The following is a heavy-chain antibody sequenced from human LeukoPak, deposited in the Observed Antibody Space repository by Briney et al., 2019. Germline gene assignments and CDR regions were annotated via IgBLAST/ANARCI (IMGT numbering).Heavy chain of an antibody. V-gene: IGHV4-30-2*01. CDR1: GGSISSGGYS. CDR2: IYHSGST. Sequence: SQTLSLTCAVSGGSISSGGYSWSWIRQPPGKGLEWIGYIYHSGSTYYNPSLKSRVTISVDRSKNQFSLKLSSVTAADTAVYYCARVTPDSSGYYSDYWGQGTLVTVSS. CDR3: ARVTPDSSGYYSDY. D-gene: IGHD3-22*01. J-gene: IGHJ4*02.